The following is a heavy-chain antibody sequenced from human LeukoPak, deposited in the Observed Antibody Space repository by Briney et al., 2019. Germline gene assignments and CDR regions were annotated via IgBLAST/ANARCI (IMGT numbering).Heavy chain of an antibody. V-gene: IGHV3-73*01. D-gene: IGHD2-8*01. CDR1: GFTFSGAA. CDR2: IRTKPNNYAT. Sequence: GGSLKLSCVASGFTFSGAAMHWVRQASGKGLEWVGRIRTKPNNYATTYAASVAGRFTISRDDSKNMAYLQMNSLRADDTAKYYCISPNGAGNWFDPWGQGTLVTVSS. J-gene: IGHJ5*02. CDR3: ISPNGAGNWFDP.